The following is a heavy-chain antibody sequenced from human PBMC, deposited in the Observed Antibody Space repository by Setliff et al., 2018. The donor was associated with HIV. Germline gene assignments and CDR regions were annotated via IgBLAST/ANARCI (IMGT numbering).Heavy chain of an antibody. Sequence: GGSLRLSRTASGFTFSYFWMSWVRQTPGKGLEWVATIKHDGSETYYVDSVRGRFTISRDNAKNSLFLRINSLTADDTGVFYCARDRGGSDYFDYWGHGTLVTVSS. CDR1: GFTFSYFW. V-gene: IGHV3-7*01. CDR2: IKHDGSET. J-gene: IGHJ4*01. D-gene: IGHD3-10*01. CDR3: ARDRGGSDYFDY.